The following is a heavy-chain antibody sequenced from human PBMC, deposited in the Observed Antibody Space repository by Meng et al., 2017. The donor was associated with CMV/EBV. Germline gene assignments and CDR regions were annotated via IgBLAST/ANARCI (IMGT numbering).Heavy chain of an antibody. CDR1: GYIFTAYY. J-gene: IGHJ3*01. CDR3: ARTYTANDPFDF. Sequence: VKVSCQASGYIFTAYYIYWVRQAPEQGREWMGWINPNSGSTHYAQKFRGRVTVTTDASISTAYMELSSLRSDDTAVYYGARTYTANDPFDFWGQGTMVTVSS. CDR2: INPNSGST. D-gene: IGHD5-18*01. V-gene: IGHV1-2*02.